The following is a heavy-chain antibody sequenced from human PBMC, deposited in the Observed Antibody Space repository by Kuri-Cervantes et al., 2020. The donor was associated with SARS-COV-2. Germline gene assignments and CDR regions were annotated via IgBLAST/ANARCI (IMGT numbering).Heavy chain of an antibody. V-gene: IGHV1-24*01. J-gene: IGHJ6*03. CDR3: ARDTAIGHYDILTGYYNANYYYYMDV. CDR1: GYTLTELS. CDR2: FDPEDGET. Sequence: ASVKVSCKVSGYTLTELSMHWVRQAPGKGLEWMGGFDPEDGETSYAQKFQGRVTMTRDTSTSTVYMELSSLRSEDTAVYYCARDTAIGHYDILTGYYNANYYYYMDVWGKGTTVTVSS. D-gene: IGHD3-9*01.